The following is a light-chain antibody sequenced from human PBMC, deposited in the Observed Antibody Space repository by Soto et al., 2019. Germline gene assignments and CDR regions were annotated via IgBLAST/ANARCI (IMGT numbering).Light chain of an antibody. V-gene: IGKV3-15*01. CDR2: GAS. J-gene: IGKJ1*01. Sequence: PSSVSASVGDRVTITCRASQDVSTWVAWYQRRPGKAPRLLIYGASTRATGIPARFSGSGSGTEFTLTINSLQSEDFAVYYCQQYNNWPWTFGQGTKVDIK. CDR3: QQYNNWPWT. CDR1: QDVSTW.